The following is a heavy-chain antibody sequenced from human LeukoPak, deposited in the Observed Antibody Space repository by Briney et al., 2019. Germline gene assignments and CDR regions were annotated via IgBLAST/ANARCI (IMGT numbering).Heavy chain of an antibody. V-gene: IGHV4-59*01. CDR3: ATGRDSSGYYFEWDY. D-gene: IGHD3-22*01. CDR2: IYYSGST. J-gene: IGHJ4*02. CDR1: GGSISSYY. Sequence: SETLSLTCTVSGGSISSYYWSWIRQPPGKGLEWIVYIYYSGSTNYNPSLKSRVTISVDTSKNQFSLKLSSVTAADTAVYYCATGRDSSGYYFEWDYWGQGTLVTVSS.